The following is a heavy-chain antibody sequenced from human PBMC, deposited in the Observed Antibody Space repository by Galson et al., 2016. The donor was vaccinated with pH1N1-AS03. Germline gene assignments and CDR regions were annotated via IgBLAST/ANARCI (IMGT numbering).Heavy chain of an antibody. V-gene: IGHV3-15*01. CDR1: GFTFSNAW. CDR2: IKSQSYGLTP. J-gene: IGHJ6*02. CDR3: AKTCWTCDSLTHGLDV. Sequence: SLRLSCAASGFTFSNAWIIWVCQAPGKGLEWVGRIKSQSYGLTPDYGAPVKGRFTITRDDSKNTLYLQMSSLKTEDTAIYYCAKTCWTCDSLTHGLDVWGQGTTVTVSS. D-gene: IGHD3/OR15-3a*01.